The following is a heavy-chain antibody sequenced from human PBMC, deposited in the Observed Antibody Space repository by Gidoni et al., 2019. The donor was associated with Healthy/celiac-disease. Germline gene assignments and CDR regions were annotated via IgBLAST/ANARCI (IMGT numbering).Heavy chain of an antibody. CDR1: GGSISSYY. CDR2: IYYSGRT. Sequence: QVQLQESGPGLVKPSETLSLTCTVSGGSISSYYWSWIRQPPGKGLEWIGYIYYSGRTNYNPSLKSRVTISVDTSKNQFSLKLSSVTAADTAVYYCARAPCSGGSCYLGGFDYWGQGTLVTVSS. CDR3: ARAPCSGGSCYLGGFDY. V-gene: IGHV4-59*01. D-gene: IGHD2-15*01. J-gene: IGHJ4*02.